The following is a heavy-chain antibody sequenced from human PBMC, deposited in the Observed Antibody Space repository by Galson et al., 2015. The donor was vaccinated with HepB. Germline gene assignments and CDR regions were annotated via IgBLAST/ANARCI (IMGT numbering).Heavy chain of an antibody. Sequence: SVKVSCKASGGTFSSYAISWVRQAPGQGLEWMGGIIPIFGIANYAQKFQGRVTITADKSTSTAYMELSSLRSEDTAVYYCAVTLGMVATYFDYWGQGTLVTVSS. V-gene: IGHV1-69*10. CDR2: IIPIFGIA. CDR3: AVTLGMVATYFDY. J-gene: IGHJ4*02. D-gene: IGHD5-12*01. CDR1: GGTFSSYA.